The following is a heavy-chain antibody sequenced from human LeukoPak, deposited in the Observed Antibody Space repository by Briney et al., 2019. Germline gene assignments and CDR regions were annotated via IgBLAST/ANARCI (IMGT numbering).Heavy chain of an antibody. J-gene: IGHJ4*02. CDR1: GFTFSSYG. CDR2: IKQDGSEK. D-gene: IGHD2-15*01. Sequence: GGSLRLSCAASGFTFSSYGMHWVRQAPGKGLEWVANIKQDGSEKYYVDSVKGRFTISRDNAKNSLYLQMNSLRAEDTAVYYCARGYCSGGNCYSSYFDYWGQGTLVTVSS. CDR3: ARGYCSGGNCYSSYFDY. V-gene: IGHV3-7*01.